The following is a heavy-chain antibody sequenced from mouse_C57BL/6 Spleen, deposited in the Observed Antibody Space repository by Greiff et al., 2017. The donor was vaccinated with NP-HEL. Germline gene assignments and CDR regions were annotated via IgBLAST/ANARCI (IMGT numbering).Heavy chain of an antibody. CDR1: GFTFSDYY. J-gene: IGHJ4*01. CDR2: INYDGSST. D-gene: IGHD4-1*01. V-gene: IGHV5-16*01. CDR3: ARDVGTIWDERDYAMDY. Sequence: EVQVVESEGGLVQPGSSMKLSCTASGFTFSDYYMAWVRQVPEKGLEWVANINYDGSSTYYLDSLKSRFIISRDNAKNILYLQMSSLKSEDTATYYCARDVGTIWDERDYAMDYWGQGTSVTVSS.